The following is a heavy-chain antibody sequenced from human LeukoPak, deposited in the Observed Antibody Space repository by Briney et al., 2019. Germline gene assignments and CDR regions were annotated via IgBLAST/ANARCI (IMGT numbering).Heavy chain of an antibody. D-gene: IGHD3-10*01. CDR1: GYTFTSYG. V-gene: IGHV1-18*01. CDR2: ISAHNGNT. J-gene: IGHJ5*02. Sequence: ASVKVSCKASGYTFTSYGISWVRQAPGQGLEWMGWISAHNGNTNYAQKLQGRVTMTTDTSTSTAYMELRSLRSDDTAVYYCARAQAVTMVRGVSRWFDPWGQGTLVTVSS. CDR3: ARAQAVTMVRGVSRWFDP.